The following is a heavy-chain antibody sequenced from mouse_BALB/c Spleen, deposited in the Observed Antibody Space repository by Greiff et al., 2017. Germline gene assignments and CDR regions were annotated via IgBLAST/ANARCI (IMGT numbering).Heavy chain of an antibody. D-gene: IGHD2-4*01. CDR2: IRLKSNNYAT. V-gene: IGHV6-6*02. CDR3: TRPLYDYAYAMDY. CDR1: GFTFSNYW. J-gene: IGHJ4*01. Sequence: EVQLVESGGGLVQPGGSMKLSCVASGFTFSNYWMNWVRQSPEKGLEWVAEIRLKSNNYATHYAESVKGRFTISRDDSKSSVYLQMNNLRAEDTGIYYCTRPLYDYAYAMDYWGQGTSVTVSS.